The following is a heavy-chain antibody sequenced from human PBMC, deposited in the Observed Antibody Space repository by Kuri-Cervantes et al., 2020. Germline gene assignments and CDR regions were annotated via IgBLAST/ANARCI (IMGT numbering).Heavy chain of an antibody. Sequence: LSLTCAASGFTFSDYYMSWIRQAPGKGLEWVSYISSSGSTIYYADSVEGRFTISRDNAKNSLYLQMNSLRAEDTAVYYCARAGTMVRTRMDVWGQGTTVTVSS. CDR1: GFTFSDYY. CDR2: ISSSGSTI. D-gene: IGHD3-10*01. V-gene: IGHV3-11*01. CDR3: ARAGTMVRTRMDV. J-gene: IGHJ6*02.